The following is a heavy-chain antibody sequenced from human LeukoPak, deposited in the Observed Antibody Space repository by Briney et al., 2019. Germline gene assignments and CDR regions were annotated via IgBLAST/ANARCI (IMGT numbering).Heavy chain of an antibody. J-gene: IGHJ4*02. D-gene: IGHD3-22*01. CDR1: GFTFSSYS. Sequence: GGSLRLSCAASGFTFSSYSMNWVRQAPGKGLEWVSSISSSSSYIYYADSVKGRFTISRDNSKNTLYLQMNSLRAEDTAVYYCAKDRSITKIVVVTMYFDYWGQGTLVTVSS. CDR3: AKDRSITKIVVVTMYFDY. CDR2: ISSSSSYI. V-gene: IGHV3-21*04.